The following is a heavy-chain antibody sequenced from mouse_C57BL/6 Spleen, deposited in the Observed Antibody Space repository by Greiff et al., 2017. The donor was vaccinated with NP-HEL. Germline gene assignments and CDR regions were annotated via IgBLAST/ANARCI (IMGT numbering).Heavy chain of an antibody. V-gene: IGHV10-3*01. J-gene: IGHJ1*03. CDR3: VRDFPLYWYFDV. Sequence: EVQVVESGGGLVQPKGSLKLSCAASGFTFNTYAMHWVRQAPGKGLEWVARIRSKSSNYATYGADSVKDSFTISRDDSQSMLYLQMNNLKTEDTAMYYCVRDFPLYWYFDVWGTGTTVTVSS. CDR1: GFTFNTYA. CDR2: IRSKSSNYAT.